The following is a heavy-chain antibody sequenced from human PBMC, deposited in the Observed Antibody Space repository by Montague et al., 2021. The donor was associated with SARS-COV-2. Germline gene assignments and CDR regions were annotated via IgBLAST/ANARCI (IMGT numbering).Heavy chain of an antibody. V-gene: IGHV4-59*08. Sequence: SETLSFTCTVSGGSISSYYWSWIRQPPGKGLEWIGYIYYSGSTNYNPSLKSRVTISVDTSKNQFSLKLSSVTAADTAVYYCARGFDYWGQGTLVTVSS. CDR1: GGSISSYY. J-gene: IGHJ4*02. CDR3: ARGFDY. CDR2: IYYSGST.